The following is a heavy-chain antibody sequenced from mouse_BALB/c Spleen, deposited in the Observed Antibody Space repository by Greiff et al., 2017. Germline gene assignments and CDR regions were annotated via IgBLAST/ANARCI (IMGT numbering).Heavy chain of an antibody. D-gene: IGHD1-2*01. Sequence: QVQLQQSGAELVRPGSSVKISCKASGYAFSSYWMNWVKQRPGQGLEWIGYINPSTGYTEYNQKFKDKATLTADKSSSTAYMQLSSLTSEDSAVYYCARSSSLLRLQDAMDYWGQGTSVTVSS. CDR2: INPSTGYT. CDR3: ARSSSLLRLQDAMDY. V-gene: IGHV1-4*01. CDR1: GYAFSSYW. J-gene: IGHJ4*01.